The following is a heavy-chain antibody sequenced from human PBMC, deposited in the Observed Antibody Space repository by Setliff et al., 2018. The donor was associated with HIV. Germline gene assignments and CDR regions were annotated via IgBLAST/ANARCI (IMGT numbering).Heavy chain of an antibody. CDR3: TRDLTLYKL. CDR2: IITNGGTT. V-gene: IGHV3-23*01. J-gene: IGHJ4*01. Sequence: PGGSLRLSCEASGFTFNIYAMTWVRQAPGKGLDWVSSIITNGGTTFYADSVKGRFTISRDNSNNMLYLQMDSLRAEDTALYYCTRDLTLYKLWGQGTLVTVSS. CDR1: GFTFNIYA. D-gene: IGHD1-1*01.